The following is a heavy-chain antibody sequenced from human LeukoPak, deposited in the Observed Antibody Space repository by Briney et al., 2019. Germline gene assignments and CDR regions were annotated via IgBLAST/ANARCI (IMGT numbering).Heavy chain of an antibody. CDR3: ATEGGSGSYYGDDAFDM. CDR2: VKSKADDGTT. Sequence: GGSLRLSCEASGFSFTNTWMSWVRQAPGKGPEWVGRVKSKADDGTTDYAAPVQGRFTISRDDSKNTLSLQMNSLKTEDTAVYYCATEGGSGSYYGDDAFDMWGQGTMVTVSS. V-gene: IGHV3-15*01. D-gene: IGHD3-10*01. J-gene: IGHJ3*02. CDR1: GFSFTNTW.